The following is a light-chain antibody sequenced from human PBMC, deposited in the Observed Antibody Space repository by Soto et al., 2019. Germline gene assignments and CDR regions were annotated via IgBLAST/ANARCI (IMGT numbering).Light chain of an antibody. J-gene: IGKJ1*01. CDR2: DTS. Sequence: EILLTQSPGTLSLTPGERGTLSCRANQTVSSGYLAWYQQKGGLAPRLLIHDTSTRATGIPDRLSGSGSGTEFTLTISRLEPEDFAVYYCQQYGSSGTFGHGTKVDIK. CDR1: QTVSSGY. V-gene: IGKV3-20*01. CDR3: QQYGSSGT.